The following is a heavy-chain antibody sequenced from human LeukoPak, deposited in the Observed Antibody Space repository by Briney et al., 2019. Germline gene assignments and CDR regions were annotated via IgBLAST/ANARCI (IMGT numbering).Heavy chain of an antibody. Sequence: GGSLRLSCAASGFTFSNAWMSWVRQAPGRWLEWVGRIKSKTDGGTTDYAAPVKGRFTISRDDSKNTLYLQMNSLKTEDTAVYYCTTEIHYYDSSGKPYRIDYWGQGTLVTVSS. CDR3: TTEIHYYDSSGKPYRIDY. V-gene: IGHV3-15*01. CDR1: GFTFSNAW. D-gene: IGHD3-22*01. CDR2: IKSKTDGGTT. J-gene: IGHJ4*02.